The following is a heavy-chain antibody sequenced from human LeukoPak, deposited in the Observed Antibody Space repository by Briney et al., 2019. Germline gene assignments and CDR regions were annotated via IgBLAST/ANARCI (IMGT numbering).Heavy chain of an antibody. Sequence: ASVTVSCTASGYTFTGYYMHWVRQAPGQGLEWMGWINPNSGGTNYAQKFQGRVTMTRDTSISTAYMELSRLRSDDTAVYYCARGPRYYDFWSGYCDYWGQGTLVTVSS. V-gene: IGHV1-2*02. CDR1: GYTFTGYY. CDR2: INPNSGGT. D-gene: IGHD3-3*01. CDR3: ARGPRYYDFWSGYCDY. J-gene: IGHJ4*02.